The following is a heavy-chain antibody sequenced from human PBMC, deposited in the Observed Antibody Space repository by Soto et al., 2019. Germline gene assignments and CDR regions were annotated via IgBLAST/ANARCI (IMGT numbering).Heavy chain of an antibody. Sequence: GESLNISCRGSTYSFTNYWITWVRQVPGRGLEWMGRIDPSDSYTSYSPSFQGHVTMSADKSSSTAFLHWSSLKASDTAMYYCARHLTPSSAVYYYVLDVRGPGTPVTLSS. D-gene: IGHD6-6*01. CDR2: IDPSDSYT. CDR3: ARHLTPSSAVYYYVLDV. J-gene: IGHJ6*02. CDR1: TYSFTNYW. V-gene: IGHV5-10-1*01.